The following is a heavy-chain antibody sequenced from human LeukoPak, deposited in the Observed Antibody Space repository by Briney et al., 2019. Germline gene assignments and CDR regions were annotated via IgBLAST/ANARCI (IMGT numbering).Heavy chain of an antibody. CDR2: ISYDGSSK. D-gene: IGHD3-22*01. J-gene: IGHJ4*02. CDR1: GFTFSTYA. Sequence: GGSLRLSCAASGFTFSTYAMHWVRQAPGKGLEWVAVISYDGSSKYYADSVKGRFTISRDNSKNTIYLRMNSLRAEDTAIYYCAKRSSTSSGYFDFWGRGTLVTVSS. V-gene: IGHV3-30*04. CDR3: AKRSSTSSGYFDF.